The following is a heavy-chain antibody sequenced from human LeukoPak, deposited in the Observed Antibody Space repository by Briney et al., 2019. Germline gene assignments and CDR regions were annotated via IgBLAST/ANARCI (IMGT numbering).Heavy chain of an antibody. CDR1: GYTFTGYY. CDR3: ARDAGEYYDFWSGYSNHQYLDY. J-gene: IGHJ4*02. D-gene: IGHD3-3*01. CDR2: INPNSGGT. V-gene: IGHV1-2*04. Sequence: ASVKVSCKASGYTFTGYYMHWVRQAPGQGLEWMGWINPNSGGTNYAQKFQGWVTMTRDTSISTAYMELSRLRSDDTAVYYCARDAGEYYDFWSGYSNHQYLDYWGQGTLVTVSS.